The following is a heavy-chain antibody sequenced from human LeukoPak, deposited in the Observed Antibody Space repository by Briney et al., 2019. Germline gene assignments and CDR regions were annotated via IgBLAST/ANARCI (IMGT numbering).Heavy chain of an antibody. CDR1: GGSFSGYY. D-gene: IGHD3-9*01. CDR3: ARDLKTGYYRSYYYMDV. CDR2: INHSGST. V-gene: IGHV4-34*01. J-gene: IGHJ6*03. Sequence: SETLSLTCAVCGGSFSGYYWSWIRQPPGKGLEWIGEINHSGSTNYNPSLKSRVTISVDTSKNQFSLKLSSVTAADTAVYYCARDLKTGYYRSYYYMDVWGKGTTVTISS.